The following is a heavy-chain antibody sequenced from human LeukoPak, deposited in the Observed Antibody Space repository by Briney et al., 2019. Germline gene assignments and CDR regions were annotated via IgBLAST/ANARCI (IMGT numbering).Heavy chain of an antibody. V-gene: IGHV4-59*08. J-gene: IGHJ6*03. CDR1: GGSISSNY. Sequence: SETLSLTCTVSGGSISSNYWSWIRQPPGKGLEWIGYIYSSGSTSYYPSLKSRVTISVDTSKNQFSLKLSSVTAADTAVYYCARVSSRLVPALRDYYYYMDVWGKGTTVTVSS. D-gene: IGHD2-2*01. CDR3: ARVSSRLVPALRDYYYYMDV. CDR2: IYSSGST.